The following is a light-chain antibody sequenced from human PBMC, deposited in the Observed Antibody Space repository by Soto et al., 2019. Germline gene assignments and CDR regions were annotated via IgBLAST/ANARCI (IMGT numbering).Light chain of an antibody. CDR1: TGAVTSGYY. CDR2: STS. Sequence: QAVVTQEPSLTVSPGGTVTLTCASSTGAVTSGYYPNWFQQKPGQAPRALIYSTSNEHSWTPARFSGSLLEGKAALTLPGVQPEDEAEYYCLLYYGGAVVFGGGTKLTVL. V-gene: IGLV7-43*01. J-gene: IGLJ2*01. CDR3: LLYYGGAVV.